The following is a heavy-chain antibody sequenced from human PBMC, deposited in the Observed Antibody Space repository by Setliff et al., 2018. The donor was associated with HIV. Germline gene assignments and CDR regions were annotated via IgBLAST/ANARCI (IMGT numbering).Heavy chain of an antibody. CDR3: ARGSGRFCSGGRCSAFDY. CDR2: IYQTGTT. Sequence: PSETLSLTCAVSGFSINSDYYWGWIRQPPGKGLEWIGSIYQTGTTYYNPSLKSRVTISVDTSQNQFSLRLSSVTAADTAVYYCARGSGRFCSGGRCSAFDYWGQGTLVTVSS. CDR1: GFSINSDYY. V-gene: IGHV4-38-2*01. J-gene: IGHJ4*02. D-gene: IGHD2-15*01.